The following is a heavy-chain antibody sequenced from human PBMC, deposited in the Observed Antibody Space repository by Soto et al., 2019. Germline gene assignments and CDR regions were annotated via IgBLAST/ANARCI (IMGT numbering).Heavy chain of an antibody. CDR2: IYYSGST. CDR3: ARDLTLPPMYCSGGSCHEFTYYYYYMDV. V-gene: IGHV4-59*01. D-gene: IGHD2-15*01. CDR1: GGFISSYY. J-gene: IGHJ6*03. Sequence: PSETLSLTCTVSGGFISSYYWSWIRQPPGKGLEWIGYIYYSGSTNYNPSLKSRVTISVDTSKNQFSLKLSSVTAADTAVYYCARDLTLPPMYCSGGSCHEFTYYYYYMDVWGKGTTVTVSS.